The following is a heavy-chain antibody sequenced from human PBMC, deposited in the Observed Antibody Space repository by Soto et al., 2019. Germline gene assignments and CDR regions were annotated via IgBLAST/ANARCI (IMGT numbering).Heavy chain of an antibody. CDR1: GFTFSSYA. J-gene: IGHJ4*02. V-gene: IGHV3-23*01. CDR3: XXXXXXXXXXPWDY. Sequence: EVQLLESGGGLVQPGGSLRLSCAASGFTFSSYAMXXXXXXXXXXXXWVAAISGSGGSTYYADSVKGRFTISRDNSKXXXXXXXXXXXXXXXXXXXXXXXXXXXXXXPWDYWGQGTLVTVSS. CDR2: ISGSGGST.